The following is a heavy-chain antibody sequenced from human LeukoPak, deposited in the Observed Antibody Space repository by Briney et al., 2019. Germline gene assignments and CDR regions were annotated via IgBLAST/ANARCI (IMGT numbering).Heavy chain of an antibody. CDR3: TTESPYGSRWFRSRYFDK. D-gene: IGHD6-13*01. CDR1: IFTFSTYA. Sequence: GGSLRLSCAASIFTFSTYAMTWVRQAPGKGLEWVGRVKSKSDGATRDYAAPVKGRFTITRDGSKSTVYLQMNSLKTEDTAIYYCTTESPYGSRWFRSRYFDKWGRGTLVTVSS. CDR2: VKSKSDGATR. J-gene: IGHJ4*02. V-gene: IGHV3-15*01.